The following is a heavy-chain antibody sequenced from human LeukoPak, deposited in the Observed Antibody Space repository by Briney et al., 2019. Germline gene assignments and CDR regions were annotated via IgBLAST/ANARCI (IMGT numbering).Heavy chain of an antibody. CDR2: IKQDGSEK. V-gene: IGHV3-7*03. D-gene: IGHD2-15*01. Sequence: PGGSLRLSCAASGFTLSSYWMSWVRQAPGKGLEWVANIKQDGSEKYYVDSVKGRFTISRDNAKNSLYLQMNSLRAEDTAVYYCARGNVVFDYWGQGTLVTVSS. J-gene: IGHJ4*02. CDR3: ARGNVVFDY. CDR1: GFTLSSYW.